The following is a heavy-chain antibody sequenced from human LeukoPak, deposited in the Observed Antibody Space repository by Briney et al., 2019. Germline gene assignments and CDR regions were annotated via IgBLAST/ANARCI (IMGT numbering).Heavy chain of an antibody. CDR1: GFTFSSYA. D-gene: IGHD6-19*01. CDR2: ISFDGSNK. Sequence: PGGSLRLSCAASGFTFSSYAMHWVRQAPGKGLEWVAVISFDGSNKYYADSVKGRFTISRDNSKNTLYLQMNSLRAEDTAVYYCAKDPFQWLVPHLFDYWGQGTLVTVSS. V-gene: IGHV3-30*04. J-gene: IGHJ4*02. CDR3: AKDPFQWLVPHLFDY.